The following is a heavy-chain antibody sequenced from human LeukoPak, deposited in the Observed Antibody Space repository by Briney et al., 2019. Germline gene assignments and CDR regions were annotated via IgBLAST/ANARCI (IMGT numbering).Heavy chain of an antibody. D-gene: IGHD4-23*01. CDR3: ASRNSLFI. V-gene: IGHV3-21*01. Sequence: PGGSLRLSCAPSGFTFTSYSMNWVRQAPGKGLEWVSSISSRSTYIYYADSVKGRFTISRDNAKNSLYLQMNSLRAEDTAVYYCASRNSLFIWGQGTLVTVSS. CDR1: GFTFTSYS. J-gene: IGHJ4*02. CDR2: ISSRSTYI.